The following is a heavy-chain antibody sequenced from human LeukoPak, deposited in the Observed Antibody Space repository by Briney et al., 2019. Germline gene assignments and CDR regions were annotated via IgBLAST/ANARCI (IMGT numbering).Heavy chain of an antibody. D-gene: IGHD1-1*01. CDR1: GFTFSTYA. CDR2: ISDSGGSI. Sequence: GGSLRLSCAASGFTFSTYAMSWVRQAPGKGLEWVSVISDSGGSIYFPDSVKGRFTISRDNSKNTLYLQMNSLRAEDTAIYYCAASSRMWKWFDPWGQGTLVTVSS. V-gene: IGHV3-23*01. J-gene: IGHJ5*02. CDR3: AASSRMWKWFDP.